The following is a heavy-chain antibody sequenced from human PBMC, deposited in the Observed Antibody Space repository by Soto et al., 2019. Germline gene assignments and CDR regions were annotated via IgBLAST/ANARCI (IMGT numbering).Heavy chain of an antibody. CDR2: VGATGSNI. V-gene: IGHV3-23*01. J-gene: IGHJ3*02. CDR1: GFTFTRYA. CDR3: AKDPNGDYIGGFDM. Sequence: EVQLLESGGGLVQPGGSLRLSCAASGFTFTRYAMRWVRQAPGKGLEWVSGVGATGSNIHYADSVRGRFTISRDISKNTLYLQMNSLRVDDTAVYYCAKDPNGDYIGGFDMLGQGTMVTVSS. D-gene: IGHD4-17*01.